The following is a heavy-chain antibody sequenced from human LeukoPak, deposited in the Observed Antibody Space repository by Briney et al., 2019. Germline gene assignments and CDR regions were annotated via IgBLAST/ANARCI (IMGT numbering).Heavy chain of an antibody. CDR2: ISTSSSYI. CDR1: GFTFSNAW. J-gene: IGHJ4*02. V-gene: IGHV3-21*01. CDR3: ARGSSTFDY. D-gene: IGHD2-2*01. Sequence: GGSLRLSCAASGFTFSNAWMNWVRQAPGKGLEWVSSISTSSSYIYCADSVKGRFTISRDNAKNSLFLHMNSLRAEDTAVYYCARGSSTFDYWGQATLVTVSS.